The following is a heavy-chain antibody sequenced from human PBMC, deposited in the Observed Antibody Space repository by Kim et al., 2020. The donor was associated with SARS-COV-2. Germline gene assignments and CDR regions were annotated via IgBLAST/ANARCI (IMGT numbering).Heavy chain of an antibody. CDR3: ARGPRPGYCSGGSCYPYFDY. V-gene: IGHV4-34*01. D-gene: IGHD2-15*01. Sequence: SETLSLTCAVYGGSFSGYYWSWIRQPPGKGLEWIGEINHSGSTNYNPSLKSRVTISVDTSKNQFSLKLSSVTAADTAVYYCARGPRPGYCSGGSCYPYFDYWGQGTLVTVSS. J-gene: IGHJ4*02. CDR1: GGSFSGYY. CDR2: INHSGST.